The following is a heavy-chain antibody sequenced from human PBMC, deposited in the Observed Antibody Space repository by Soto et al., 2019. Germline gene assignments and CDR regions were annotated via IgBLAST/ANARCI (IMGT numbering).Heavy chain of an antibody. J-gene: IGHJ4*02. V-gene: IGHV3-48*02. CDR2: ISSSSATI. CDR3: ARDPLNTAHYFDH. Sequence: PGGSLRLACAASGFTFSSYSMHWVRQVPGKGLEWISYISSSSATIYYADSVRGRFTISRHNARNSLYLQMNSLRDEDTAVYYCARDPLNTAHYFDHWGQGT. D-gene: IGHD2-2*02. CDR1: GFTFSSYS.